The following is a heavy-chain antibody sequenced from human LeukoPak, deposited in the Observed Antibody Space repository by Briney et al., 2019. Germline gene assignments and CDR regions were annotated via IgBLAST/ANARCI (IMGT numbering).Heavy chain of an antibody. V-gene: IGHV3-11*01. D-gene: IGHD6-13*01. J-gene: IGHJ4*02. CDR2: ISSSGSTI. CDR3: ASHHRSGYSSSEDDY. Sequence: GGSLRLSCAASGFTFSDYYVSWIRQAPGKGLEWVSYISSSGSTIYYADSVKGRFTISRDNAKNSLYLQMNSLRAEDTAVYYCASHHRSGYSSSEDDYWGRGTLVTVSS. CDR1: GFTFSDYY.